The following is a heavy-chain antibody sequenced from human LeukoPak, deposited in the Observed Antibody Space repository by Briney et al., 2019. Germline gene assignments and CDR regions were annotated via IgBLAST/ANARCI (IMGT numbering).Heavy chain of an antibody. CDR1: GYTFTMYG. D-gene: IGHD5-18*01. V-gene: IGHV1-18*01. J-gene: IGHJ6*02. CDR3: ARVDPNTATFSFYYYGMDV. Sequence: ASVKVSCKASGYTFTMYGISWVRQAPGQGLEWMGWISAYNGNTNYAQKLQGRVTMTTDTSTSTAYMELRSLRSDDTAVYYCARVDPNTATFSFYYYGMDVWGRGTTVTVSS. CDR2: ISAYNGNT.